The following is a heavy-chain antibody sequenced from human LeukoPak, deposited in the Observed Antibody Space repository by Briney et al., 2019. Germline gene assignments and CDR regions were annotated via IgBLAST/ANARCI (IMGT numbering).Heavy chain of an antibody. CDR1: GFTFSSYA. D-gene: IGHD3-22*01. J-gene: IGHJ4*02. CDR3: ARDRGDSGGYYLPVRGYYFDY. V-gene: IGHV3-23*01. Sequence: PGGSLRLSCAASGFTFSSYAMSWVRQAPGKGLEWVSAISGSGGSTYYADSVKGRFTISRDNSKNTLYLQMNSLRAEDTAVYYCARDRGDSGGYYLPVRGYYFDYWGQGTLVTVSS. CDR2: ISGSGGST.